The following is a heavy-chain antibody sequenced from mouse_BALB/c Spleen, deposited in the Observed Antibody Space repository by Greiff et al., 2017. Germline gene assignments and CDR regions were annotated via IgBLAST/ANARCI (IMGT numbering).Heavy chain of an antibody. J-gene: IGHJ3*01. Sequence: EVMLVESGGGLVQPGGSRKLSCAASGFTFSSFGMHWVRQAPEKGLEWVAYISSGSSTIYYADTVKGRFTISRDNPKNTLFLQMTSLRSEDTAMYYCARSHYDYDWFAYWGQGTLVTVSA. CDR3: ARSHYDYDWFAY. CDR1: GFTFSSFG. CDR2: ISSGSSTI. V-gene: IGHV5-17*02. D-gene: IGHD2-4*01.